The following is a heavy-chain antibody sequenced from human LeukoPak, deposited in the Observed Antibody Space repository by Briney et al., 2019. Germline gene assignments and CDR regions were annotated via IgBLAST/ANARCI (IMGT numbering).Heavy chain of an antibody. CDR1: GSTFSSYS. V-gene: IGHV3-48*01. Sequence: PGGSLRLSCAASGSTFSSYSMNWVRQAPGKGLEWVSHITASGTAMFYADSVKGRFTISRDNAKNSLYLQMSNLRAEDTAVYFCARGGGLDVWGQGATVTVSS. CDR2: ITASGTAM. J-gene: IGHJ6*02. D-gene: IGHD3-16*01. CDR3: ARGGGLDV.